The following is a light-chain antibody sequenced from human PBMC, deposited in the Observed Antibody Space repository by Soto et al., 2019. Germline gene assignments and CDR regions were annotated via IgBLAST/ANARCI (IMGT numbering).Light chain of an antibody. J-gene: IGKJ3*01. Sequence: IQLTQSPSSLSASVGDRVTITCRASQGISSFLAWYQQKPGKAPKLLIYGASTLQNGVPSRFSDNGSHTDFPLTISSLQPEDFPTYYCKPRNTFPMSFGPGTKVDIK. CDR1: QGISSF. V-gene: IGKV1-9*01. CDR2: GAS. CDR3: KPRNTFPMS.